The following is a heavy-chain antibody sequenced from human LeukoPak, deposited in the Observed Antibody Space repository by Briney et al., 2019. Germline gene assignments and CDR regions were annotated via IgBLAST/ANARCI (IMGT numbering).Heavy chain of an antibody. Sequence: GGSLRLSSAASGFTFSNAWMSWVRQAPGKGLEWVGRIKSKTDGGTTDYAASVKGRFTISRDDSKNTLYLQMNSLKTEDTAVYYCTTDDILVASTVDYWGQGTLVTVSS. CDR2: IKSKTDGGTT. D-gene: IGHD6-19*01. CDR3: TTDDILVASTVDY. J-gene: IGHJ4*02. V-gene: IGHV3-15*01. CDR1: GFTFSNAW.